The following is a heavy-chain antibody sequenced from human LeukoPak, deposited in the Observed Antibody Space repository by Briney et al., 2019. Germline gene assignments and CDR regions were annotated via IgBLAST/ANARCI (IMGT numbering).Heavy chain of an antibody. Sequence: GASVTVSCKASGYTFTSYGISWVRQAPGQGLEWMGWISAYNGNTNYAQKLQGRVTMTTDTSTSTAYMELRSLRSDDTAVYYCARDGDCSSTSCYFNWFDPWGQGTLVTVPS. V-gene: IGHV1-18*01. CDR3: ARDGDCSSTSCYFNWFDP. CDR1: GYTFTSYG. CDR2: ISAYNGNT. J-gene: IGHJ5*02. D-gene: IGHD2-2*01.